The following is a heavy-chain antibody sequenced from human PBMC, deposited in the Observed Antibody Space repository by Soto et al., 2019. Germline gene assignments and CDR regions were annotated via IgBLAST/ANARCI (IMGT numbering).Heavy chain of an antibody. J-gene: IGHJ4*01. Sequence: PGGSLRLSCAASGFTFSNAWMSWVRQAPGKGLEWVGVISSDGKTKYYADSVKGRFTISRDNSKNTLYLQMDSLRPEDTAIYYCAKEIAVAGDLDYWGHGTLVTVSS. D-gene: IGHD6-19*01. V-gene: IGHV3-30*18. CDR2: ISSDGKTK. CDR1: GFTFSNAW. CDR3: AKEIAVAGDLDY.